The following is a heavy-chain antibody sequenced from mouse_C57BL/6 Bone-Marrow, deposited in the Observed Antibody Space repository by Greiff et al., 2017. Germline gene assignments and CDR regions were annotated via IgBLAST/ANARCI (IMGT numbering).Heavy chain of an antibody. CDR1: GYTFTSYW. CDR3: AREGAYDLLAY. D-gene: IGHD2-12*01. V-gene: IGHV1-61*01. Sequence: QVQLQQPGAELVRPGTSVKLSCKASGYTFTSYWMDWVKQRPGQGLEWIGNIYPSDSETHYNQKFKDKATLTVDKSSSTAYMQLSSLTSEDSAVYYCAREGAYDLLAYWGQGTSVTVSS. CDR2: IYPSDSET. J-gene: IGHJ4*01.